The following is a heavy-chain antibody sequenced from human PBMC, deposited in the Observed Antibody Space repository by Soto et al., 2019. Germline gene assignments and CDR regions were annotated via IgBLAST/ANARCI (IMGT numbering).Heavy chain of an antibody. CDR1: GFTFSSYG. V-gene: IGHV3-33*01. J-gene: IGHJ6*03. CDR3: AREGWDTVTPTWGRYYYYYMDV. D-gene: IGHD4-17*01. Sequence: GGSLRLSCAASGFTFSSYGMHWVRQAPGKGLEWVAVIWYDGSNKYYADSVKGRFTISRDNSKNTLYLQMNSLRAEDTAVYYCAREGWDTVTPTWGRYYYYYMDVWGKGTTVTVSS. CDR2: IWYDGSNK.